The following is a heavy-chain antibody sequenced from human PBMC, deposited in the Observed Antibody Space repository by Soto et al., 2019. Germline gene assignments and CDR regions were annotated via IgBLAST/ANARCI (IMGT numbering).Heavy chain of an antibody. J-gene: IGHJ4*02. V-gene: IGHV2-5*02. D-gene: IGHD4-17*01. Sequence: QITLKESGPPLVKPTQTLTLTCTFSGFSLSTSGVGVGWIRQPPGKALEWLAVIYWDDTKHYSPSLKSRLTINQDTSKDQVVLTMPNMDPVDTATYYCAHKGYGDYPIDYWGQGTLVTVSS. CDR3: AHKGYGDYPIDY. CDR1: GFSLSTSGVG. CDR2: IYWDDTK.